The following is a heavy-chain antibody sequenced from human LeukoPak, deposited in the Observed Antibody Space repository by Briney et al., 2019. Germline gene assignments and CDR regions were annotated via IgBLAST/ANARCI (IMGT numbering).Heavy chain of an antibody. V-gene: IGHV3-30*18. CDR3: AKNRIPTSITPDS. Sequence: GTSLRLSCAASGFTFSAYGMHWLRQAPGKGLEWVAVIPYDSSNKYYTDSVQGRFTISRDNSKNTLYLQMNSLRADDTAVYYCAKNRIPTSITPDSWGRGTLVTVSS. CDR1: GFTFSAYG. D-gene: IGHD2-2*02. CDR2: IPYDSSNK. J-gene: IGHJ5*01.